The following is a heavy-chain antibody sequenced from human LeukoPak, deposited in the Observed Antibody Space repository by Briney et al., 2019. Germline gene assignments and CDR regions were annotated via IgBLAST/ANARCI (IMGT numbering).Heavy chain of an antibody. CDR2: INPNSGGT. CDR1: GYTFTGYY. J-gene: IGHJ6*03. V-gene: IGHV1-2*02. Sequence: ASVKVSCKASGYTFTGYYMHWVRQAPGQGPEWMGWINPNSGGTNYAQKFQGRVTMTRDTSISTAYMELSRLRSDDTAVYYCARRTGIMVRGVIITGYYYYYYMDVWGKGTTVTVSS. CDR3: ARRTGIMVRGVIITGYYYYYYMDV. D-gene: IGHD3-10*01.